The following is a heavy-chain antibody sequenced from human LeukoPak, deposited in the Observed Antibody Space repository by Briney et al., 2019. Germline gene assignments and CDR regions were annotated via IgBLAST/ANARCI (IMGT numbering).Heavy chain of an antibody. CDR2: IYSGGST. CDR3: ARDKERYMDV. D-gene: IGHD1-1*01. CDR1: GFTVSSNY. Sequence: PGGPLRLSCAASGFTVSSNYMSWVRQAPGKGLEWVSVIYSGGSTYYADSVKGRFTISRDNSKNTLYLQMNSLRAEDTAVYYCARDKERYMDVWGKGTTVTVSS. V-gene: IGHV3-53*01. J-gene: IGHJ6*03.